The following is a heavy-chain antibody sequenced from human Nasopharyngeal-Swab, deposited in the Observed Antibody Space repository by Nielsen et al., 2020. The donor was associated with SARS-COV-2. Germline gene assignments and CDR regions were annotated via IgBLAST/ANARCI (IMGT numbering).Heavy chain of an antibody. CDR1: GFTFSSYD. D-gene: IGHD2-2*01. Sequence: GGFLRLSCAASGFTFSSYDMHWVRQATGKGLEWVSAIGTAGDTYYPGSVKGRFTISRHNSKNTLYLQMNSLRAEDTAVYYCARVGCSSTSCYQFDYWGQGTLVTVSS. J-gene: IGHJ4*02. V-gene: IGHV3-13*01. CDR2: IGTAGDT. CDR3: ARVGCSSTSCYQFDY.